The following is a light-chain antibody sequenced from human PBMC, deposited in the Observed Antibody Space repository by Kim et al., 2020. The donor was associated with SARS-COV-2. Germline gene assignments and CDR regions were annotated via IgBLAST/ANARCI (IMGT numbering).Light chain of an antibody. J-gene: IGKJ1*01. CDR3: QQTCSASRT. CDR2: TAS. V-gene: IGKV1-39*01. CDR1: QDISRY. Sequence: DIQMTQSPFSLSASVGDRVTITCWASQDISRYLNWYQQKPGKAPKLLIYTASSLQSGVPSRFTGSGSETDFTLTISSLQPEGFATYYCQQTCSASRTFGQGTKVDIK.